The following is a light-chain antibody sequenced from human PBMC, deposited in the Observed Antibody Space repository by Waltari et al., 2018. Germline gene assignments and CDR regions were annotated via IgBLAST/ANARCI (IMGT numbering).Light chain of an antibody. CDR2: GAS. CDR3: QQYHNWPPYT. V-gene: IGKV3-15*01. Sequence: EVVMTQSPATLSVSPGESATLSCRASQSVSSNLAWYQQKPGQAPRLLIYGASTRATGIPARFSGSGSGTDFTLTISSLQSEDFAVYFCQQYHNWPPYTFGQGTKLDI. CDR1: QSVSSN. J-gene: IGKJ2*01.